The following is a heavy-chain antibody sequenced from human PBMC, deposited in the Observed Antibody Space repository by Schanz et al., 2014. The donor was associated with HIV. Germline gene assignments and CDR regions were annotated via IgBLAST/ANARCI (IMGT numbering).Heavy chain of an antibody. J-gene: IGHJ6*02. CDR2: ISYDGSNK. V-gene: IGHV3-30-3*01. D-gene: IGHD3-22*01. CDR1: GFTFSNYA. Sequence: QVQLVESGGGVVQPGRSLRLSCAVSGFTFSNYAMHWVRQAPGKGLEWVAVISYDGSNKNYADSVKGRFTISRDNSKNTLYLQMNSLRPEDTAVYYCARDVSHDSSGHYSDYYYGMDVWGQGTTVTVSS. CDR3: ARDVSHDSSGHYSDYYYGMDV.